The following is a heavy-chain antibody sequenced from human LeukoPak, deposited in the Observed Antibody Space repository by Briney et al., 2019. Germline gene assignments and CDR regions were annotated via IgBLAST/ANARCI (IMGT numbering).Heavy chain of an antibody. V-gene: IGHV5-51*01. CDR1: GYSFTSYW. CDR2: IYPGDSDT. Sequence: GESLQISCKGSGYSFTSYWIGWVRQMPGKGLEWMGIIYPGDSDTKYSPSFQGQVTISVDKSISTAYLQWSSLKASDTAMYYCARRITMVRGVNTPFKWFDPWGRGTLVTASS. J-gene: IGHJ5*02. CDR3: ARRITMVRGVNTPFKWFDP. D-gene: IGHD3-10*01.